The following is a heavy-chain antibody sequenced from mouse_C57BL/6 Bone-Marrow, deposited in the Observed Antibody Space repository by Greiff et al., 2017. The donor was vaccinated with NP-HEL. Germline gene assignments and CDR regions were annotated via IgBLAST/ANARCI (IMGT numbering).Heavy chain of an antibody. CDR3: TTPSIVTTRKFYYFDY. D-gene: IGHD2-5*01. V-gene: IGHV14-4*01. Sequence: VQLQQSGAELVRPGASVKLSCTASGFNIKDDYMHWVKQRPEQGLEWIGWIDPENGDTEYASKFQGKATITADTSSNTAYLQLSSLTSEDTAVYYCTTPSIVTTRKFYYFDYWGQGTTLTVSS. CDR1: GFNIKDDY. CDR2: IDPENGDT. J-gene: IGHJ2*01.